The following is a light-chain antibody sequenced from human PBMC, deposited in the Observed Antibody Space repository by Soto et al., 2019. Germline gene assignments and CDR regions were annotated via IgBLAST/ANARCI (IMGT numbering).Light chain of an antibody. J-gene: IGKJ1*01. CDR1: QSISNY. CDR3: QQSDSTPWT. V-gene: IGKV1-39*01. CDR2: AAS. Sequence: DIQMTQSPSSLSASVGDRVTITCRASQSISNYLSWYQQIPGKAPKLLIYAASTLRSGVSSRFSGSGSGTDFTLTISSLHPEDVATYYCQQSDSTPWTFGQGTKVEIK.